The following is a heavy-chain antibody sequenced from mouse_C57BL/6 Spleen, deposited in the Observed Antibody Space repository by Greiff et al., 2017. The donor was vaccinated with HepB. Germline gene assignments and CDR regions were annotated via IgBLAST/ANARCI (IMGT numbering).Heavy chain of an antibody. CDR1: GYTFTSYW. J-gene: IGHJ2*01. Sequence: VQLQQSGTVLARPGASVKMSCKTSGYTFTSYWMHWVKQRPGQGLEWIGAIYPGNSDTSYNQKFKGKAKLTAVTSASTAYMELSSLTNEDSAVYYCTRDLYYYGSSPYYFDYWGQGTTLTVSS. CDR3: TRDLYYYGSSPYYFDY. V-gene: IGHV1-5*01. CDR2: IYPGNSDT. D-gene: IGHD1-1*01.